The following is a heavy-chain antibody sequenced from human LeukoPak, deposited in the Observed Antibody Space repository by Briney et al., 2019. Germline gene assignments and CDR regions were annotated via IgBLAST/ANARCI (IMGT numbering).Heavy chain of an antibody. Sequence: SETLSLTCTVSGASVSSASYWSWIRPPPGKGLEGIGYIYYSGSTNYNPSLKSRVTISVDTSKNQFSLKLSSVTAADTALYYCARSTRGYSYGDFDYWGQGTLVTVSS. CDR1: GASVSSASY. CDR3: ARSTRGYSYGDFDY. J-gene: IGHJ4*02. V-gene: IGHV4-61*01. CDR2: IYYSGST. D-gene: IGHD5-18*01.